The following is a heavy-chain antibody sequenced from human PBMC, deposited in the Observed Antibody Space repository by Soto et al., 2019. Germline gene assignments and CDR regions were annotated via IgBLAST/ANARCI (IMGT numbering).Heavy chain of an antibody. Sequence: GDSVKVSCKASGGTFSSYAISWVRQAPGQGLEWMGGIIPIFGTANYAQKFQGRVTITADESTSTAYMELSSLRSEDTAMYYCARAPKVVTTYYYYGMDVWGQGTTVTVSS. V-gene: IGHV1-69*13. CDR3: ARAPKVVTTYYYYGMDV. CDR2: IIPIFGTA. CDR1: GGTFSSYA. J-gene: IGHJ6*02. D-gene: IGHD2-21*02.